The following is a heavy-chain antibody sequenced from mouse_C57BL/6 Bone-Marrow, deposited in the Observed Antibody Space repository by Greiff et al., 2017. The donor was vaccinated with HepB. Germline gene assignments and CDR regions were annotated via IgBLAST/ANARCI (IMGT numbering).Heavy chain of an antibody. CDR2: INPNNGGT. J-gene: IGHJ3*01. CDR3: ARRGDWFAY. CDR1: GYTFTDYN. Sequence: EVKVVESGPELVKPGASVKMSCKASGYTFTDYNMHWVKQSHGKSLEWIGYINPNNGGTSYNQKFKGKATLTVNKSSSTAYMELRSLTSEDSAVYYCARRGDWFAYWGQGTLVTVSA. V-gene: IGHV1-22*01.